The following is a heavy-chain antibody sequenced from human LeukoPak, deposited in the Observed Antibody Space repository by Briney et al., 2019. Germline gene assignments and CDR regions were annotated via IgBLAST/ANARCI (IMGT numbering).Heavy chain of an antibody. CDR2: IKEDGSEK. V-gene: IGHV3-7*04. D-gene: IGHD2-2*01. J-gene: IGHJ4*02. CDR3: ARYCSSASCYLPLDY. Sequence: PGGSLRLSCAASGFTFSTYWMSWVRQAPGKGLEWVANIKEDGSEKYYVDSAKGRFTISRDNAKNSLYLQMNSLRAEDTAVYYCARYCSSASCYLPLDYWGQGTQVTFSS. CDR1: GFTFSTYW.